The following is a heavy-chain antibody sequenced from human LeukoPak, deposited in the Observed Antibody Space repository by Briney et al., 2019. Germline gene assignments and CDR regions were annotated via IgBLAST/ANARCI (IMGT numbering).Heavy chain of an antibody. Sequence: GGSLRLSCAASGFTFSSYAMSWVRQAPGKGLEWVSAISGSGGSTYYADSVKGRFTISRDNSKNALYLQMNSLRAEDTAVYYCAKDSYSSGWEGGNYFDYWGQGTLVTVSS. V-gene: IGHV3-23*01. CDR2: ISGSGGST. CDR3: AKDSYSSGWEGGNYFDY. CDR1: GFTFSSYA. J-gene: IGHJ4*02. D-gene: IGHD6-19*01.